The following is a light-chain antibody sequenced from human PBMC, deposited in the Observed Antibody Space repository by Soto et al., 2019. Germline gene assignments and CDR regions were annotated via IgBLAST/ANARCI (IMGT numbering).Light chain of an antibody. J-gene: IGKJ5*01. CDR3: QQYNNWPPIT. CDR2: GAS. V-gene: IGKV3D-15*01. CDR1: QSVSSN. Sequence: DIVMTQSPATLSVSPGARATLSCRASQSVSSNLAWYQQKPGQAPRLLIYGASTGATGIPARFSGSGSGTEFTLTISSLQSEDFAVYNCQQYNNWPPITFGQGTRLEIK.